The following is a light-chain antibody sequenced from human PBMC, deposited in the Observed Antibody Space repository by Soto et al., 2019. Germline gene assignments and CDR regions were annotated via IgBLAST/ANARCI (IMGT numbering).Light chain of an antibody. CDR2: ATS. Sequence: EIVMTQSPATLSVSPGERATLSCRASHRVSSYLAWYQQKPGQAPRLLIYATSTRATGIPARVSGSGSGTEFTLTISSLQSEDFEVYYCQQYNNWPLNFGGGTKVEIK. V-gene: IGKV3-15*01. CDR1: HRVSSY. J-gene: IGKJ4*01. CDR3: QQYNNWPLN.